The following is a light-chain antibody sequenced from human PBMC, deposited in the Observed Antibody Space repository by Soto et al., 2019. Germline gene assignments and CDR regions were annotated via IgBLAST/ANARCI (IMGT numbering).Light chain of an antibody. CDR1: QSVSSN. J-gene: IGKJ3*01. Sequence: EIVMTQSPATLSVSPGERATLSCRASQSVSSNLAWYQQKPGQGPRLLIYGASTRATGIPARFSGSGSGTEFTLTISSLQSEDFAVYYCQQYNNWLPAFGPGTKVDIK. CDR2: GAS. V-gene: IGKV3-15*01. CDR3: QQYNNWLPA.